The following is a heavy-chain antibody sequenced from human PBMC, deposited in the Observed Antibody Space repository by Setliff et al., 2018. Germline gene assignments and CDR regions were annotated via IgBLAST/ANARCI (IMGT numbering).Heavy chain of an antibody. CDR3: ARDWDGKDY. Sequence: LRLSCAASGFTFSSYTMNWVRQAPGRGLEWVSYISSTSSSIYYADSVEGRFTISRDNAKNSVFLQMNSLRVEDTAMYFCARDWDGKDYWGQGTLVTVSS. D-gene: IGHD1-26*01. CDR1: GFTFSSYT. J-gene: IGHJ4*02. V-gene: IGHV3-48*04. CDR2: ISSTSSSI.